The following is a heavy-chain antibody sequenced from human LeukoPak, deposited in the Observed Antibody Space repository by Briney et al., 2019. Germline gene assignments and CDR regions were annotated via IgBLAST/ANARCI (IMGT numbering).Heavy chain of an antibody. CDR2: ISSTCTYI. D-gene: IGHD5-18*01. V-gene: IGHV3-21*01. CDR3: ARDTARGPLVFMDV. J-gene: IGHJ6*03. CDR1: GFTFSSYT. Sequence: GGSLRLSCAASGFTFSSYTMNWVRQAPGKGLEWVSSISSTCTYIYYADSLKGPFTISRDNAKNSLYLQMNSLRAEDTAVYYCARDTARGPLVFMDVWGKGTTVTVSS.